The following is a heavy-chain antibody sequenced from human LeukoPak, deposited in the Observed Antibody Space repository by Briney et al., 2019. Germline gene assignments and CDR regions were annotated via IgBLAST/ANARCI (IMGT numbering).Heavy chain of an antibody. Sequence: SETLSLTCTVSGGSISSYYWSWIRQPPGKGLEWIGYIYYSGSTNSRPSLNSRITISVDTSKDHFSLKLSSVTAADTAVYYCARLGYDSSGYYFDYWGQGTLVTVSS. J-gene: IGHJ4*02. CDR1: GGSISSYY. V-gene: IGHV4-59*08. D-gene: IGHD3-22*01. CDR2: IYYSGST. CDR3: ARLGYDSSGYYFDY.